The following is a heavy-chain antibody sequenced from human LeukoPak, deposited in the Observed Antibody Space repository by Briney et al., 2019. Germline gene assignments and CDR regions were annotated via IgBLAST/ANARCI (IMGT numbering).Heavy chain of an antibody. Sequence: ASVTVSCKASGYMFTNNWIHWVRQAPGQGLEWKGVINPTGDRTFYAQKLQDRVTLTTDMSATSIYMELNSLRSEDTAVYYCARDHSNTRTWWFDPWGQGTLVIVSS. CDR1: GYMFTNNW. D-gene: IGHD2/OR15-2a*01. CDR2: INPTGDRT. CDR3: ARDHSNTRTWWFDP. V-gene: IGHV1-46*04. J-gene: IGHJ5*02.